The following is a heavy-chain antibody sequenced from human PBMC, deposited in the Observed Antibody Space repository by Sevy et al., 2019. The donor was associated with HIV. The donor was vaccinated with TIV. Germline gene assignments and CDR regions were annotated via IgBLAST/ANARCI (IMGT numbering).Heavy chain of an antibody. CDR1: GFTVSSNY. V-gene: IGHV3-53*01. Sequence: GGSLRLSCAASGFTVSSNYMSWVRQAPGKGLEWVSVIYSGGSTYYADSVKGRFTISRDNSKNTLYLQMNSLRAEDTAVYYCASERGEVNSYYYYMDVWGKGTTVTVSS. D-gene: IGHD3-10*01. CDR3: ASERGEVNSYYYYMDV. CDR2: IYSGGST. J-gene: IGHJ6*03.